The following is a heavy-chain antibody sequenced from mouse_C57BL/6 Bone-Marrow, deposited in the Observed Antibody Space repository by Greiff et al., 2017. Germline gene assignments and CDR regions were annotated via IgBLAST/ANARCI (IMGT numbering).Heavy chain of an antibody. V-gene: IGHV14-4*01. Sequence: QRESGAELVRPGASVKLSCTASGFNIKDDYMHWVKQRPEQGLEWIGWIDPENGDTEYASKFQGKATITADTSSNTAYLQLSSLTSEDTAVYYCTTSGFFFAYWGQGTLVTVSA. CDR2: IDPENGDT. J-gene: IGHJ3*01. CDR1: GFNIKDDY. D-gene: IGHD3-1*01. CDR3: TTSGFFFAY.